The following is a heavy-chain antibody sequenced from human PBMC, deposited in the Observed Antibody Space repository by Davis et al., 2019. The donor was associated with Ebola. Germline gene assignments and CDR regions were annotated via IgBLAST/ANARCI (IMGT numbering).Heavy chain of an antibody. CDR2: ISSSSSTI. CDR3: TNKDYDPDY. V-gene: IGHV3-48*02. Sequence: GGSLSLSCPPSGFTSSSYTMNWVRQAPGKGLEWVSYISSSSSTIYYADSVKGRFTISRDNAKNSLYLQMNSLRDEDTAVYYCTNKDYDPDYWGQGTLVTVSS. D-gene: IGHD4-17*01. CDR1: GFTSSSYT. J-gene: IGHJ4*02.